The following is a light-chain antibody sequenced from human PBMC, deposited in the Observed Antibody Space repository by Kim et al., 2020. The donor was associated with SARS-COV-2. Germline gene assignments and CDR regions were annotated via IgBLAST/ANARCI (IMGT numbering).Light chain of an antibody. CDR3: QQFGDSPRT. CDR1: QSVSSNY. Sequence: DIVLTQSPATLSLSPGERATLSCGASQSVSSNYFAWYQQKPGQAPRLLIYGISSRATGIPDRFSGTGSGTDFTLTISRLEPEDSAVYYCQQFGDSPRTFGQGTKVDIK. V-gene: IGKV3-20*01. J-gene: IGKJ1*01. CDR2: GIS.